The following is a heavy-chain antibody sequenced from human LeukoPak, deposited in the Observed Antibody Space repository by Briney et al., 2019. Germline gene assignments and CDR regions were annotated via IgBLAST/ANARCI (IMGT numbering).Heavy chain of an antibody. CDR1: GFTFSSYS. V-gene: IGHV3-21*01. J-gene: IGHJ3*02. CDR2: ISSSSSYI. CDR3: ARVCGECFDAFDI. Sequence: PGGSLRLSCAASGFTFSSYSMNWVRQAPGKGLEWVSSISSSSSYIYYADSVKGRFTISRDNAKNSLYLQMNSLRAEDTAVYYCARVCGECFDAFDIWGQGTMVTVSS. D-gene: IGHD2-21*01.